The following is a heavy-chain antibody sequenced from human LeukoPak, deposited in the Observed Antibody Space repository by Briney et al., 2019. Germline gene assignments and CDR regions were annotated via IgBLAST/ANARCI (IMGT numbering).Heavy chain of an antibody. J-gene: IGHJ6*03. V-gene: IGHV3-23*01. CDR3: AKGIAARPGYYYMDV. CDR2: ISGSGGST. CDR1: GFTFSSYA. D-gene: IGHD6-6*01. Sequence: GGSLRLSCAASGFTFSSYAMSWVRQAPGKGLGWVSAISGSGGSTYYADSVKGRFTISRDNSKNTLYLQMNSLRAEDTAVYYCAKGIAARPGYYYMDVWGKGTTVTVSS.